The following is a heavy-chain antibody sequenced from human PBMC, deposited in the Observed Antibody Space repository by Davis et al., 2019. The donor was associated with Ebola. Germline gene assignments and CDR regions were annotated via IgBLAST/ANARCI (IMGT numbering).Heavy chain of an antibody. CDR1: GYSISSGYY. CDR3: ASYCSGGSCLGAFDY. J-gene: IGHJ4*02. V-gene: IGHV4-38-2*02. D-gene: IGHD2-15*01. CDR2: IYHSGST. Sequence: PSETLSLTCTVSGYSISSGYYWGWIRQPPGKGLEWIGSIYHSGSTYYNPSLKSRVTISVDRSKNQFSLKLSSVTAADTAVYYCASYCSGGSCLGAFDYWGQGTLVTVSS.